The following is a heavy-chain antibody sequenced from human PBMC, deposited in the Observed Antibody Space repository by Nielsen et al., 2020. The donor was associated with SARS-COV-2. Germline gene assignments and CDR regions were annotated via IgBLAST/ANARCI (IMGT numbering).Heavy chain of an antibody. D-gene: IGHD3-10*01. Sequence: WVRQAPGQGLEWMGGIIPIFGTTIYAQKFQGRVTMTEDTSTDTAYMELSSLRSEDTAVYYCATVGGSGSYYNGGYYYGMDVWGQGTTVTVSS. J-gene: IGHJ6*02. CDR2: IIPIFGTT. CDR3: ATVGGSGSYYNGGYYYGMDV. V-gene: IGHV1-69*06.